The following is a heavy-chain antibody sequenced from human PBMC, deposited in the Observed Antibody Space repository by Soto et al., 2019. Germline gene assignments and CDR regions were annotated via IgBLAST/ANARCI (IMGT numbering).Heavy chain of an antibody. CDR2: IYHSVT. CDR3: ASAGGLGAVAVDY. D-gene: IGHD6-19*01. CDR1: GGSISSGGYS. Sequence: QMLLQESGSGLVKPSQTLSLTCAVSGGSISSGGYSWSWIRQPPGKGLEWIGYIYHSVTYYNPSLESRVTRSVDTSNDQFSLMLSSVPAADSAVYYCASAGGLGAVAVDYWGQGTLVPVSS. J-gene: IGHJ4*02. V-gene: IGHV4-30-2*01.